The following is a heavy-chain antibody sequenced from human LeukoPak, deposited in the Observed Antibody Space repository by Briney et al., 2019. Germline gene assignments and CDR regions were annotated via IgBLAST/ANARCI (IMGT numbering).Heavy chain of an antibody. J-gene: IGHJ4*02. CDR3: ARLSRSPVLGVTDY. D-gene: IGHD2-21*02. CDR2: ISAYNGNT. CDR1: GYTFTSYG. Sequence: ASVKVSCKASGYTFTSYGISWVRQAPGQGLEWMGWISAYNGNTIYAQKFQGRVTMTRDTSISTAYMELSRLRSDDTAVYYCARLSRSPVLGVTDYWGQGTLVTVSS. V-gene: IGHV1-18*01.